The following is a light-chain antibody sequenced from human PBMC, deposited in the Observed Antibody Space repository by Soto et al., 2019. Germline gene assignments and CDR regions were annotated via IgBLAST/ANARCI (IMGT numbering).Light chain of an antibody. CDR1: SFNIGGNT. J-gene: IGLJ2*01. CDR3: AAWDDSLNGVV. Sequence: QSVLTQPPSASGTPGQRVTISCSGSSFNIGGNTVNWYQQVTGTAPKLLINSNNQRPSGVPDRFSGSKSGTSASLAISGLQSEDEADYYCAAWDDSLNGVVFGGGTKLNVL. CDR2: SNN. V-gene: IGLV1-44*01.